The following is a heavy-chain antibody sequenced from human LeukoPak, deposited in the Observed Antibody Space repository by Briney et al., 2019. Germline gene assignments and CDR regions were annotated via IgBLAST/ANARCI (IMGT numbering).Heavy chain of an antibody. CDR3: ARHIYGDHPYYYGMDV. D-gene: IGHD4-17*01. CDR1: GYSFTSYW. J-gene: IGHJ6*04. V-gene: IGHV5-10-1*01. Sequence: GESLKISCKGSGYSFTSYWISWVRQMPGKGLEWMGRIDPSDSYTNCSPSFQGHVTISADKSISTAYLQWSSLKASDTAMYYCARHIYGDHPYYYGMDVWGKGTTVTVSS. CDR2: IDPSDSYT.